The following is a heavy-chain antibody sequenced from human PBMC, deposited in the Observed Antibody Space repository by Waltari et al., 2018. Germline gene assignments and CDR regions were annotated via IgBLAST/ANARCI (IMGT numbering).Heavy chain of an antibody. D-gene: IGHD3-22*01. Sequence: QVQLVQSGAEVKKPGASVKVSCKASGYTFTGYYFHWVRQAPGQGLEWMGRINPNTGDTTYAQEFQGRVTMTRDTSISTAYMELTSLRSEDTAVYYCARDWGYYSDTSGYPSNWFGPWGQGTLVTVS. CDR3: ARDWGYYSDTSGYPSNWFGP. V-gene: IGHV1-2*06. J-gene: IGHJ5*02. CDR1: GYTFTGYY. CDR2: INPNTGDT.